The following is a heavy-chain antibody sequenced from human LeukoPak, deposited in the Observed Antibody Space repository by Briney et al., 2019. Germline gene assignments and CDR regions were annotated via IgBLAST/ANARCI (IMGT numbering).Heavy chain of an antibody. J-gene: IGHJ5*02. V-gene: IGHV3-21*01. D-gene: IGHD6-13*01. CDR2: ITSSSSNI. Sequence: GGSLRLSCAVSGFTFSSYSMNWVRQAPGKGLEWVSSITSSSSNIYYADSVKGRFTISRDNAKNSVYLQMNSLRAEDTAVYYCAREAGTSSWYEYNWFDPWGQGTLVTVSS. CDR3: AREAGTSSWYEYNWFDP. CDR1: GFTFSSYS.